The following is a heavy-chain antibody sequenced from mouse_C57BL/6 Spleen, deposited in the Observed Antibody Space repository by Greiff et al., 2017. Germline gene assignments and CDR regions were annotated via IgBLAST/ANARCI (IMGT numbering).Heavy chain of an antibody. V-gene: IGHV1-72*01. CDR3: ARGGLPHVLYAMDY. D-gene: IGHD3-1*01. CDR1: GYTFTSYW. Sequence: QVQLQQPGAELVKPGASVKLSCKASGYTFTSYWMHWVKQRPGRGLEWIGRIDPNSGGTKYNEKFKSKATLTVDKPSSTAYMPLSSLTSEDSAVYYCARGGLPHVLYAMDYWGQGTSVTVSS. CDR2: IDPNSGGT. J-gene: IGHJ4*01.